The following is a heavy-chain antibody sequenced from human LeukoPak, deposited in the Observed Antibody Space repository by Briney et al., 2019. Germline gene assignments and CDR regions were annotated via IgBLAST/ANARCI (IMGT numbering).Heavy chain of an antibody. D-gene: IGHD3-22*01. J-gene: IGHJ1*01. CDR3: ASPDSSGEYFQH. CDR1: GGSISSVISY. Sequence: SETLSLTCTVSGGSISSVISYWGWIRQPPGKALEWLGNFFYSGSAYYNPSLKSRVTMSLDTSKSQFSLKLSSVTAADTAVYYCASPDSSGEYFQHWGQGTLVTVSS. CDR2: FFYSGSA. V-gene: IGHV4-39*01.